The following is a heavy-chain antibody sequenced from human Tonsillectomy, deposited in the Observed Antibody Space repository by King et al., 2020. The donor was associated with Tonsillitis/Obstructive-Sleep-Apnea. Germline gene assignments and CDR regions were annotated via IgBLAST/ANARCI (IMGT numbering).Heavy chain of an antibody. Sequence: VQLQQWGAGLLKPSETLSLTCAVYGGSLSGYYWSWIRQPPGKGLEWIGEISHTGSTNYNASLKSRVAISVDTSKNQFSLKLSSVTAADTAVYYCAKTGKGVRAGTIRLRGNWCDPWGQGTLVTVSS. D-gene: IGHD5-12*01. V-gene: IGHV4-34*01. J-gene: IGHJ5*02. CDR2: ISHTGST. CDR1: GGSLSGYY. CDR3: AKTGKGVRAGTIRLRGNWCDP.